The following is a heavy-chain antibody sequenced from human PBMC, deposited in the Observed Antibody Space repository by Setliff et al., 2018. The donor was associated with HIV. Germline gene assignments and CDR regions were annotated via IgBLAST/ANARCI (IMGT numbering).Heavy chain of an antibody. CDR2: INHSGST. CDR3: ARDIRFGELAFDY. CDR1: GGSISDNKYY. D-gene: IGHD3-10*01. V-gene: IGHV4-39*07. Sequence: SETLSLTCSVSGGSISDNKYYWSWIRQPPGKGLEWIGEINHSGSTNYNPSLKSRVTISVDTSKNQFSLKLSSVTAADTAVYYCARDIRFGELAFDYWGQGTLVTVSS. J-gene: IGHJ4*02.